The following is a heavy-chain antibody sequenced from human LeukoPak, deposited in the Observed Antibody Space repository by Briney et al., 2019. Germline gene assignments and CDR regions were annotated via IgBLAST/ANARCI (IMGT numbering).Heavy chain of an antibody. D-gene: IGHD2-21*02. V-gene: IGHV3-30*18. CDR1: GFTVSSYG. CDR2: ISYDGSNK. J-gene: IGHJ4*02. Sequence: GRSLRLSCAASGFTVSSYGMHWVRQAPGKGLEWVAVISYDGSNKYYADSVKGRFTISRDNSKNTLYLQMNSLRAEDTAVYYCAKDAGQPLLAGYFDYWGQGTLVTVSS. CDR3: AKDAGQPLLAGYFDY.